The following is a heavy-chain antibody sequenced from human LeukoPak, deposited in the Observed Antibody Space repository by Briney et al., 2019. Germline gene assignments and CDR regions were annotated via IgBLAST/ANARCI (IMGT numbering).Heavy chain of an antibody. Sequence: GGSLRLSCAASGFTFSSSAMSWVRQAPGKGPEWVSAVSSSGGSTFYADSVKGRFTISRDNSKNTLFLQMNSLRAEDTAIYYCAKRVFAAAQDYFFDYWGPGTLVTVSS. V-gene: IGHV3-23*01. CDR3: AKRVFAAAQDYFFDY. D-gene: IGHD2-15*01. CDR2: VSSSGGST. CDR1: GFTFSSSA. J-gene: IGHJ4*02.